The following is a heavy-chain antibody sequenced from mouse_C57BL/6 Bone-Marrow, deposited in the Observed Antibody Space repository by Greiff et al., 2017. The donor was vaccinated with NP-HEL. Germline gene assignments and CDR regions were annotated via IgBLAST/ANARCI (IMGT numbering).Heavy chain of an antibody. D-gene: IGHD1-1*02. CDR2: IHPNSGST. CDR3: ARGWCLDY. V-gene: IGHV1-64*01. J-gene: IGHJ2*01. CDR1: GYTFTSYW. Sequence: QVQLQQPGAELVKPGASVQLSCKASGYTFTSYWMHWVKQRPGQRLEWIGMIHPNSGSTNYNEKFKSKATLTVDKSSSTAYMQLSSLTSEDSAVYYCARGWCLDYWGQGTTLTVSS.